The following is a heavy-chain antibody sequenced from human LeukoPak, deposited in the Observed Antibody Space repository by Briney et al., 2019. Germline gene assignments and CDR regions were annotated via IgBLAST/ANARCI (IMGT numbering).Heavy chain of an antibody. CDR2: IKQDGSEK. D-gene: IGHD3-10*01. V-gene: IGHV3-7*01. Sequence: PGGSLRLSCAASGFTFSSYWMSWVRQAPRKGLEWVANIKQDGSEKYYVDSVKGRFTISRDNAKNSLYLQMNSLRAEDTAVYYCVASWEYYYGSGSRPFDYWGQGTLVTVSS. J-gene: IGHJ4*02. CDR3: VASWEYYYGSGSRPFDY. CDR1: GFTFSSYW.